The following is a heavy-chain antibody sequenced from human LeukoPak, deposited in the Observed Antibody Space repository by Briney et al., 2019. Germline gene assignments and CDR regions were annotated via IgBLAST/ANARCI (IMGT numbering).Heavy chain of an antibody. CDR2: ISSSSSTI. CDR3: ARRTRIQLWSLDY. CDR1: GFTFSSYS. J-gene: IGHJ4*02. Sequence: GGSLRLSCAASGFTFSSYSMNWVRQAPGKGLEWVSYISSSSSTIYYADSVKGRFTISRDNAKNSLYLQMNSLRAEDTAVYYCARRTRIQLWSLDYWGQGTLVTVSS. V-gene: IGHV3-48*04. D-gene: IGHD5-18*01.